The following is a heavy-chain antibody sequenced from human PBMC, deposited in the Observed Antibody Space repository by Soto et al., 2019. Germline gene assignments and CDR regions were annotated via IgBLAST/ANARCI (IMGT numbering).Heavy chain of an antibody. CDR1: GFTFSSYG. V-gene: IGHV3-33*06. J-gene: IGHJ4*02. CDR2: IWCGGSNT. D-gene: IGHD4-17*01. Sequence: GGSLRLSCAASGFTFSSYGMHWVRQAPGKGLEWVAVIWCGGSNTYYADSVKGRFTISRDNSKNTLYLQMNSLRAEDTAVYYCAKDFGRTVTTGTDYWGQGTLVTVSS. CDR3: AKDFGRTVTTGTDY.